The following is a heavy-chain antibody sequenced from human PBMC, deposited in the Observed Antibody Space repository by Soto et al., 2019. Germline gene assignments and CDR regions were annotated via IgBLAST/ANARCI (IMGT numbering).Heavy chain of an antibody. CDR3: ARGLRAYYYGRDV. CDR1: GGSFSGYY. D-gene: IGHD4-17*01. CDR2: INHSGST. Sequence: QVQLQQWGAGLLKPSETLSLTCAVYGGSFSGYYWSWIRQPPGKGLEWIGEINHSGSTNYNPSLTSRVTISVDTSKNQCSLKLSSVTAADPAVYSCARGLRAYYYGRDVWGQGTTVTVSS. J-gene: IGHJ6*02. V-gene: IGHV4-34*01.